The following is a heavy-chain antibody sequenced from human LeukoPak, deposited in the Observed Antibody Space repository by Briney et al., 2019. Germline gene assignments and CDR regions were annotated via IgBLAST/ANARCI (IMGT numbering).Heavy chain of an antibody. D-gene: IGHD5/OR15-5a*01. CDR2: IIGSGRST. Sequence: PGGSLRLSCAASGFTFSSYAMNWVRRTPGKGLEWISAIIGSGRSTYYADSVKGRFAISRDNSKNTLYLQMNSLRAEDTAVYYCAKEMSSPYCWGQGTLVTVSS. J-gene: IGHJ4*02. CDR3: AKEMSSPYC. V-gene: IGHV3-23*01. CDR1: GFTFSSYA.